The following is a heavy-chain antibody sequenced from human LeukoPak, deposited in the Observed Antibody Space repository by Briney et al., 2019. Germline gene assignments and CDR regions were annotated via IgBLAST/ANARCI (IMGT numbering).Heavy chain of an antibody. CDR2: TSSSSSSYI. Sequence: GGSLRLSYAASGFTFSSYSMNWVRQAPGKGLEWVSSTSSSSSSYIYYADSVKGRFTISRDNAKNSLYLQMNSLRAEDTAVYYCARDADYDSSGYQDYWGQGTLVTVSS. CDR3: ARDADYDSSGYQDY. CDR1: GFTFSSYS. D-gene: IGHD3-22*01. J-gene: IGHJ4*02. V-gene: IGHV3-21*01.